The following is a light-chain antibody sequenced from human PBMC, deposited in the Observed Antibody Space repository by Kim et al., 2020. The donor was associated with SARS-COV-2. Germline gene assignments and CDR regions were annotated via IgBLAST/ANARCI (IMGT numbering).Light chain of an antibody. J-gene: IGKJ2*03. CDR1: QSVRIN. V-gene: IGKV1-39*01. CDR2: GAS. CDR3: QQTFSTQYS. Sequence: SACVGDRVTITCRATQSVRINLNWYQQRPGKAPRLLIYGASTLQSGVPSRFSGSGSGTGFTLTISSLQPEDFAIYYCQQTFSTQYSFGQGTKLEI.